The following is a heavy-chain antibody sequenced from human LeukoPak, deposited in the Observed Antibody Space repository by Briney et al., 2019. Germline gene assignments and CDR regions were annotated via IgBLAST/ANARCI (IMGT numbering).Heavy chain of an antibody. V-gene: IGHV4-38-2*02. J-gene: IGHJ4*02. CDR3: ASSAVAATEKADYLDF. D-gene: IGHD1-26*01. CDR2: LYHSGSI. Sequence: AETLTLTCTVSGYSISSGYYWGWLRPPPGKGLEWAVSLYHSGSIYYNPSLKSRVTISVDTSKNQFSLKLGSVTAADTGVYYCASSAVAATEKADYLDFWGQGTLVTVS. CDR1: GYSISSGYY.